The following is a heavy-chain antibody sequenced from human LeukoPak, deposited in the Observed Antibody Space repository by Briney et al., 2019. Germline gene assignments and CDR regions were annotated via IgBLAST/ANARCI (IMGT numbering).Heavy chain of an antibody. Sequence: GGSLRLSCEASGFTFSSNSMNWVRQAPGKGLEWVSSISRSSSYIYYADSVKGRFTISRDNARNSLYLQMNSLRAEDTAVYYCAKPDYYGSGGYYWGQGTLVTVSS. D-gene: IGHD3-10*01. CDR3: AKPDYYGSGGYY. J-gene: IGHJ4*02. CDR1: GFTFSSNS. V-gene: IGHV3-21*01. CDR2: ISRSSSYI.